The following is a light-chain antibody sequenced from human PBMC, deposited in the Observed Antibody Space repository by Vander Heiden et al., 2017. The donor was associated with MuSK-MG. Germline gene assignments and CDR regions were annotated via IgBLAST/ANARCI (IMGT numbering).Light chain of an antibody. V-gene: IGLV3-21*02. Sequence: SYVVTQPPPVSVAPGQTARITWGGNKIGSKRGHGCQQKPGQAPGVVVYDDSDQPSGIPERFSGANSGNTATLTISRVEAGDEADYYCQVWDRRSDLVVFGGGTRLTVV. CDR2: DDS. CDR1: KIGSKR. J-gene: IGLJ2*01. CDR3: QVWDRRSDLVV.